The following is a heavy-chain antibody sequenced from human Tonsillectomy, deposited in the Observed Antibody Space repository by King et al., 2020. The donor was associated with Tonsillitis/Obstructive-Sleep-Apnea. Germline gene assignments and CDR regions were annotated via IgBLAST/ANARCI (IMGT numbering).Heavy chain of an antibody. CDR3: ARDDGYCSTASLPGPCYYYGMDV. CDR1: GFTFSGYA. J-gene: IGHJ6*02. Sequence: QLVQSGGGVVQPGSSLRLSCATSGFTFSGYAMHWVRQAPGKGLEWVAVISYDGSNEHSADSLKGRITISRDNSKNTLYLQMNSLRVEDTAVYYCARDDGYCSTASLPGPCYYYGMDVWGQGTTVTVSS. V-gene: IGHV3-30*04. D-gene: IGHD2-2*01. CDR2: ISYDGSNE.